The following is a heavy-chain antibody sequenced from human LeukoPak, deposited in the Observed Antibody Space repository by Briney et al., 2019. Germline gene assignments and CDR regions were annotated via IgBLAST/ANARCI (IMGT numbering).Heavy chain of an antibody. CDR2: INHSGST. CDR1: GGSFSGYY. Sequence: PSETRSLTCAVYGGSFSGYYWSWIRQPPGKGLEWIGEINHSGSTNYNPSLKSRVTISVDTSKNQFSLKLSSVTAADTAVYYCARYERQWLASRFDPWGQGTLVTVSS. CDR3: ARYERQWLASRFDP. J-gene: IGHJ5*02. D-gene: IGHD6-19*01. V-gene: IGHV4-34*01.